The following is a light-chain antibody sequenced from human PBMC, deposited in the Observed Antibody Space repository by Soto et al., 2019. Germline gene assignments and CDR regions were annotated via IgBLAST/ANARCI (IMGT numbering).Light chain of an antibody. CDR3: SSYTSNSTYV. Sequence: QSVLSQPPPFSGSPGKSVTTPPPGTSINLGNNNPVSWYQQPPVIAAKLMIYEVSNRPSGVPVRFSGSKSGTTASLTISGLQAEDEADYYCSSYTSNSTYVFGIGTKVTVL. J-gene: IGLJ1*01. CDR1: SINLGNNNP. CDR2: EVS. V-gene: IGLV2-18*02.